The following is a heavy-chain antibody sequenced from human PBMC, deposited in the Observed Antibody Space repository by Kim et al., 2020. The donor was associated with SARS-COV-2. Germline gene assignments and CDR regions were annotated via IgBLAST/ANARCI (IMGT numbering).Heavy chain of an antibody. CDR3: RRRALTYGDAWCFAL. CDR2: ISSSGST. Sequence: SETLSLTCSVSGGSISSSGYYWGWIRQPPGKGLEWVGSISSSGSTYYNLSLKSRVTISVDTSRNHFSLELSSVTAADTAVYFCRRRALTYGDAWCFALWG. D-gene: IGHD4-17*01. V-gene: IGHV4-39*02. CDR1: GGSISSSGYY. J-gene: IGHJ2*01.